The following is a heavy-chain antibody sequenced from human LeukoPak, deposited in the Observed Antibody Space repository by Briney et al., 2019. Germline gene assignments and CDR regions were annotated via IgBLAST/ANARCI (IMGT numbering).Heavy chain of an antibody. CDR1: GFTFDDYT. CDR3: ARTTPVGNYFDY. J-gene: IGHJ4*02. CDR2: ISSSSSYI. V-gene: IGHV3-21*01. D-gene: IGHD7-27*01. Sequence: GGSLTLSCAASGFTFDDYTMHWVRQAPGKGLEWVSSISSSSSYIYYADSMKGRFTISRDNAKNSLYLQMNSLRAEDTAVYYCARTTPVGNYFDYWGQGTLVTVSS.